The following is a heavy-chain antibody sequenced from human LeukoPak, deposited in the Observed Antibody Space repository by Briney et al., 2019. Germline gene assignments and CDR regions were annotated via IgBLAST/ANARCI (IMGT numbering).Heavy chain of an antibody. D-gene: IGHD3-22*01. Sequence: ASVKVSCKVSGYTLTELSVHWVRQAPGKGLEWMGTFDPEDGETIYAQKFQGRVTMTEDTSSDTAYMELSSLRSEDAAVYYCATGGYDSSGLYFDYWGQGTLVTVSS. CDR2: FDPEDGET. V-gene: IGHV1-24*01. CDR1: GYTLTELS. J-gene: IGHJ4*02. CDR3: ATGGYDSSGLYFDY.